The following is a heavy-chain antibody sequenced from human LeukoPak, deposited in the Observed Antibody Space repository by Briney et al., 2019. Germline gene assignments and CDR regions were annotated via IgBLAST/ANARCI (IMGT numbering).Heavy chain of an antibody. Sequence: GRSLRLSCAASGFTFDDYAMHWVRQAPGKGLEWVSGISWNSGSIGYADSVKGRFTISRDNAKNSLNLQMNSLRAEDTALYYCAKTNSGSYYGGSDYWGQGTLVTVSS. CDR3: AKTNSGSYYGGSDY. V-gene: IGHV3-9*01. J-gene: IGHJ4*02. D-gene: IGHD1-26*01. CDR2: ISWNSGSI. CDR1: GFTFDDYA.